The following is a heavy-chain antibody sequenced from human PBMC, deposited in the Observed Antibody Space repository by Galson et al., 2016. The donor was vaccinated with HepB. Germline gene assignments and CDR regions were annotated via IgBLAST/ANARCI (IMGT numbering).Heavy chain of an antibody. J-gene: IGHJ2*01. D-gene: IGHD3-10*01. CDR1: GGSISSTGYS. V-gene: IGHV4-39*01. CDR2: IYDSGST. CDR3: ARLVYYGSGSYWYFDL. Sequence: SETLSLTCTVSGGSISSTGYSWGWIRQPPGKGLEWIGRIYDSGSTHYNPSLKSRVTISVDTSKDQFSLKLNSVTAADTAMYYCARLVYYGSGSYWYFDLWGRGTLVTVSS.